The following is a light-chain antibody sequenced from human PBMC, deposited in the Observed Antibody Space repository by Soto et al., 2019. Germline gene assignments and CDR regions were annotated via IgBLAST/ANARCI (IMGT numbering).Light chain of an antibody. V-gene: IGLV3-1*01. CDR2: QDL. CDR3: QTWDSNTVV. CDR1: KLGDKY. Sequence: SYELTQPPSVSVSPGQTASITCSGDKLGDKYVCWYQQRPGQSPVLVMCQDLKRPSGIPERFSGSNSGNTASLTISGTQSMDEADYYCQTWDSNTVVFGGGTKLTVL. J-gene: IGLJ2*01.